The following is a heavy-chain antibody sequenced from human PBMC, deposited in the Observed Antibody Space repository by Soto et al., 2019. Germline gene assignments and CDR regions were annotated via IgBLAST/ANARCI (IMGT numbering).Heavy chain of an antibody. D-gene: IGHD6-19*01. Sequence: QVQLVQSGAEVKKPGASVKVSCKASGYTFRVYGISWVRQAPGQGLEWMGWISAFNGNTNYTKKFQDRVTVTTDTSTNTAYMELRSLRSDDTAVYYCARDQQWLVPVPLNVDFWGPGTPVIVS. CDR1: GYTFRVYG. V-gene: IGHV1-18*01. J-gene: IGHJ4*02. CDR2: ISAFNGNT. CDR3: ARDQQWLVPVPLNVDF.